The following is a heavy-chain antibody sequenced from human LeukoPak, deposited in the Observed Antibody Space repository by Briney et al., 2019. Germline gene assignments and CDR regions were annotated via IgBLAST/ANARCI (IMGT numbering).Heavy chain of an antibody. CDR1: GGSISSYY. Sequence: PSETLSLTCTVSGGSISSYYWSWIRQPPGKGLEWIGYIYYSGSTNYNPSLKSRVTISVDTSKNQFSLKLSSVTAADTAVYYCASSPYYDFWSGYYTKEPYNWFDAWGQGTLVTVSS. V-gene: IGHV4-59*01. CDR2: IYYSGST. CDR3: ASSPYYDFWSGYYTKEPYNWFDA. D-gene: IGHD3-3*01. J-gene: IGHJ5*02.